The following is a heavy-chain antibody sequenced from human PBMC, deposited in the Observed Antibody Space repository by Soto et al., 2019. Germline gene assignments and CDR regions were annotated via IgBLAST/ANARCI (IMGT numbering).Heavy chain of an antibody. CDR2: ISSSSSYI. V-gene: IGHV3-21*01. J-gene: IGHJ6*02. Sequence: EVQLVESGGGLVKPGGSLRLSCAASGFTFSSYSMNWVRQAPGKGLEWVSSISSSSSYIYYADSVKGRFTISRDNAKNSLYLQMNSLRAEDTAVYYCARDGGYCSSTSCYYYYGMDVWGQGTTVTVSS. CDR3: ARDGGYCSSTSCYYYYGMDV. D-gene: IGHD2-2*01. CDR1: GFTFSSYS.